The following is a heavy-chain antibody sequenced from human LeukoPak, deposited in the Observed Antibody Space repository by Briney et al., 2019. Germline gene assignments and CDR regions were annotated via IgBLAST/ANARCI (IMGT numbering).Heavy chain of an antibody. D-gene: IGHD1-26*01. V-gene: IGHV3-21*04. CDR2: ISSSSSYI. Sequence: GGSLRLSCAASGFTFSSYSMNWVRQAPGKGLEWVSSISSSSSYIYYADSVKGRFTISRDNAKNSLYLQMNSLRAEDTAVYYCAKDILAPGLHFDHWGQGTLVTVSS. CDR3: AKDILAPGLHFDH. CDR1: GFTFSSYS. J-gene: IGHJ4*02.